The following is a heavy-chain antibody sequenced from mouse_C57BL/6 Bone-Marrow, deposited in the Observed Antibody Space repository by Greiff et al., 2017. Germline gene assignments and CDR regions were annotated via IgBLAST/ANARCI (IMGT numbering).Heavy chain of an antibody. J-gene: IGHJ4*01. Sequence: GPERGKPGEAGKMSCKASGYTFTDYNMHWVKQSHGKSLEWIGYINPNNGGTSYNQKFKGKATLTVNKSSSTAYMELRSLTSEDSAVYYCARPKLGRYAMDYWGQGTSVTVSS. D-gene: IGHD4-1*01. CDR3: ARPKLGRYAMDY. V-gene: IGHV1-22*01. CDR2: INPNNGGT. CDR1: GYTFTDYN.